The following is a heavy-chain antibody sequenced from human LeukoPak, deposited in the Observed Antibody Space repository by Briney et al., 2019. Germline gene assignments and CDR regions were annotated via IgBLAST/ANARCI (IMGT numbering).Heavy chain of an antibody. V-gene: IGHV6-1*01. J-gene: IGHJ4*02. D-gene: IGHD1-26*01. CDR3: ARAGMAGWELPETFDY. Sequence: SQTLSLTCAISGDSVSSNSAAWNWIRQSPSSGLEWLGRTYYRSKWYNDYAVSVKSRITINPDTSKNQFSLQLNSVTPEDTAVYYCARAGMAGWELPETFDYWGQGTLVTVSS. CDR1: GDSVSSNSAA. CDR2: TYYRSKWYN.